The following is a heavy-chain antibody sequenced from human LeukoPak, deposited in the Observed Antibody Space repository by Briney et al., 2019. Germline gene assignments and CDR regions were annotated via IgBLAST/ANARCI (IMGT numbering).Heavy chain of an antibody. J-gene: IGHJ6*02. V-gene: IGHV4-34*01. CDR2: INHSGST. Sequence: PSETLSLTCAVYGGSFSGYYWSWIRQPPGKGLEWIGEINHSGSTNYNPSLKSRVTISVDTSKNQFSLKLSSVTAADTAVYYCAREVRRYYDSSGPRMDVWGQGTTVTVSS. CDR3: AREVRRYYDSSGPRMDV. D-gene: IGHD3-22*01. CDR1: GGSFSGYY.